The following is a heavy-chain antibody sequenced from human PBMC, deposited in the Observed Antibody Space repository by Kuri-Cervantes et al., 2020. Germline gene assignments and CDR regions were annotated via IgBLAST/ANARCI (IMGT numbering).Heavy chain of an antibody. CDR3: ARAKLYDAFDV. Sequence: GESLKISCAASGFTFSSYAMHWVRQVPGKGLVWVSRISRDGRSTSYADSVKGRFTISRDNSKNTLYLQMNSLRAEDTAVYYCARAKLYDAFDVWGQGTMVTVSS. CDR2: ISRDGRST. D-gene: IGHD5/OR15-5a*01. V-gene: IGHV3-74*01. J-gene: IGHJ3*01. CDR1: GFTFSSYA.